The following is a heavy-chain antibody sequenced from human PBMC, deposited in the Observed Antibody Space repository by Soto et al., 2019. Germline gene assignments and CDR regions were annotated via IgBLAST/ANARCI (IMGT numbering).Heavy chain of an antibody. CDR3: AKGDTAMDPYYYYYIAV. V-gene: IGHV3-23*01. CDR1: GFTFSSYA. J-gene: IGHJ6*03. CDR2: ISGSGGST. D-gene: IGHD5-18*01. Sequence: EVQLLESGGGLVQPGGSLRLSCAVSGFTFSSYAMSWVRQAPGKGLGWVSAISGSGGSTYYANSVKGRFTITRDNSKNTLYLKMNSLRAEDTAVYYCAKGDTAMDPYYYYYIAVWGKGTTVTVSS.